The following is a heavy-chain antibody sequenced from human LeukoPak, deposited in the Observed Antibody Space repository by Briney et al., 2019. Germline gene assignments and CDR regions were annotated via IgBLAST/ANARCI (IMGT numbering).Heavy chain of an antibody. CDR1: GFTFSSYA. V-gene: IGHV3-64D*06. CDR2: ISSNGGST. CDR3: VKGDTAMVRNWFDP. D-gene: IGHD5-18*01. J-gene: IGHJ5*02. Sequence: GGSLRLSCSASGFTFSSYAMHWVRQAPGKGLEYVSAISSNGGSTYYADSVKGRFTTSRDNSKNTLYLQMSSLRAEDTAVYYCVKGDTAMVRNWFDPWGQGTLVTVSS.